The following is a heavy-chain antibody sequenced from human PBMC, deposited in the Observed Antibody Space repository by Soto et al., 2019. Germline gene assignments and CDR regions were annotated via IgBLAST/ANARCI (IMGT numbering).Heavy chain of an antibody. V-gene: IGHV3-48*01. J-gene: IGHJ3*02. Sequence: GGSLRLSCAASGFTFSSYSMNWVRQAPGKGLEWVSYISSSSSTIYYADSVKGRFTISRDNAKNSLYLQMNSLRAEDTAVYYCARIPRGACSGGSCSPGGAFDIWGQGTMVTVSS. D-gene: IGHD2-15*01. CDR2: ISSSSSTI. CDR1: GFTFSSYS. CDR3: ARIPRGACSGGSCSPGGAFDI.